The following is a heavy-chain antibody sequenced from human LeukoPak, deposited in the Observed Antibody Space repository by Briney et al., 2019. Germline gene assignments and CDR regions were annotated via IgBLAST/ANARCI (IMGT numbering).Heavy chain of an antibody. CDR3: ARHEYSGSYYGLSWFDP. CDR2: IYTSGST. J-gene: IGHJ5*02. Sequence: SETLSLTCTVSHGSISDYYWSWIRQPAGKGLEWIGRIYTSGSTNYNPSLKSRVTMSVDTSKNQLSLKLSSLTAADTAVYYCARHEYSGSYYGLSWFDPWGQGTLVTVSS. CDR1: HGSISDYY. D-gene: IGHD1-26*01. V-gene: IGHV4-4*07.